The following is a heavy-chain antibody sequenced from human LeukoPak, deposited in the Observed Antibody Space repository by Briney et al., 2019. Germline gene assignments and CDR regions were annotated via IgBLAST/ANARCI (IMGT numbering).Heavy chain of an antibody. J-gene: IGHJ6*02. CDR3: ARADFWSGHYYYFYGMDV. Sequence: PGGSLRLSCVASGFPFSSYGMHWVRQAPGKGLEWVAVIWFDGNNEYYADSVRGRFTISRDNSKNTLYLQMNSLRAEDTAIYYCARADFWSGHYYYFYGMDVWGQGTTLTVSS. CDR1: GFPFSSYG. CDR2: IWFDGNNE. V-gene: IGHV3-33*01. D-gene: IGHD3-3*01.